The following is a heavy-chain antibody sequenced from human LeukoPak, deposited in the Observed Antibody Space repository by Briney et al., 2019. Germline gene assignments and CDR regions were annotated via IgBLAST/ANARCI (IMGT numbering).Heavy chain of an antibody. CDR2: IRYDGSNK. CDR3: AKRSGAYGDYYFDY. D-gene: IGHD4-17*01. CDR1: GFTFSSYG. Sequence: GGSLRLSCAASGFTFSSYGMHWVRQAPGKGLEWVAFIRYDGSNKYYADSVKGRFTISRDNSKNTLYMQMNSLRAEDTAVYYCAKRSGAYGDYYFDYWGQGTLVTVSS. J-gene: IGHJ4*02. V-gene: IGHV3-30*02.